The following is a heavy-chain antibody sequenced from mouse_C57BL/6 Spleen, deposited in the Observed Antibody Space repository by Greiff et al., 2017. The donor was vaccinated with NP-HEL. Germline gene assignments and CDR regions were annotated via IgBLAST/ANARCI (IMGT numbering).Heavy chain of an antibody. V-gene: IGHV3-6*01. CDR1: GYSITSGYY. CDR2: ISYDGSN. CDR3: AREGYYDYDDAMDY. D-gene: IGHD2-4*01. Sequence: EVQRVESGPGLVKPSQSLSLTCSVTGYSITSGYYWNWIRQFPGNKLEWMGYISYDGSNNYNPSLKNRISITRDTSKNQFFLKLNSVTTEDTATYYCAREGYYDYDDAMDYWGQGTSVTVSS. J-gene: IGHJ4*01.